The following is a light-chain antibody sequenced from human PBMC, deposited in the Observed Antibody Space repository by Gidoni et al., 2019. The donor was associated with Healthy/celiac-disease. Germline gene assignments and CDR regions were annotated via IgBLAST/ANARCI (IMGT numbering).Light chain of an antibody. V-gene: IGKV3-15*01. CDR1: QRVSSN. Sequence: EIVMTQSPATLSVSPGERATLSCRASQRVSSNLTWYQQTPGQAPRLLIYGASTRAIGIPARFSCSGSGTEFTLTISSLQSEDFAVYYCQQYNNWPLTFXGXTKVEIK. CDR3: QQYNNWPLT. CDR2: GAS. J-gene: IGKJ4*01.